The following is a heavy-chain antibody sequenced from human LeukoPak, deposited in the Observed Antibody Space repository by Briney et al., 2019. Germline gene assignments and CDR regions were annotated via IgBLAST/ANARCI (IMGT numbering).Heavy chain of an antibody. Sequence: ASVKVSCKASGYTFTGYFMHWVRQAPGQGPERMGWINPNSGGTNYAQKFQGRVIMTRDTSISTAYMELSRLRSDDTAVYYCARVSEYYYFDYWGQGTLVTVSS. J-gene: IGHJ4*02. CDR3: ARVSEYYYFDY. V-gene: IGHV1-2*02. D-gene: IGHD2/OR15-2a*01. CDR2: INPNSGGT. CDR1: GYTFTGYF.